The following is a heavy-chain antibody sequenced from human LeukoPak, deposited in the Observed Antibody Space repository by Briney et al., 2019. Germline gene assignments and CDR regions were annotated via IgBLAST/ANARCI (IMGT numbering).Heavy chain of an antibody. Sequence: SETLSLTCTVSGGSISSYYWSWIRQPPGKGLEWIGYIYYSGSTNYNPSLKSRVTISVDTSKNQFSLKLSSVTAADTAVYYCARTTEGGYSNGYFYYYYMDVWGKGTTVTISS. CDR1: GGSISSYY. CDR2: IYYSGST. J-gene: IGHJ6*03. D-gene: IGHD4-11*01. V-gene: IGHV4-59*01. CDR3: ARTTEGGYSNGYFYYYYMDV.